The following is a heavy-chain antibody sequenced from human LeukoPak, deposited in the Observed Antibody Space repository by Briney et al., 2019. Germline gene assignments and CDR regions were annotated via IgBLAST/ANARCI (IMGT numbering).Heavy chain of an antibody. D-gene: IGHD2-8*02. CDR1: GYTFTDYG. CDR3: ARARSRASTWYWDH. CDR2: ISTLYGNK. Sequence: ASVKVSCKASGYTFTDYGINWVRQAPGQGPEWMGWISTLYGNKNFAQKFQGRVTMTSDTSTRTAYLELASLTSDDSAIYYCARARSRASTWYWDHWGQGTLVTVSS. J-gene: IGHJ4*02. V-gene: IGHV1-18*01.